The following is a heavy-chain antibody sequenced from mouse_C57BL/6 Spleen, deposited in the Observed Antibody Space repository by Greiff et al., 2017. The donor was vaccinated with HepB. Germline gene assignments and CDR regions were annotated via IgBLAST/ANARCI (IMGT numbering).Heavy chain of an antibody. D-gene: IGHD1-1*01. CDR3: ARSGITTVVDYWYFDV. CDR2: INPNNGGT. Sequence: VQLQQSGPELVKPGASVKIPCKASGYTFTDYNMDWVKQSHGKSLEWIGDINPNNGGTIYNQKFKGKATLTVDKSSSTAYMELRSLTSEDTVVYYCARSGITTVVDYWYFDVWGTGTTVTVSS. CDR1: GYTFTDYN. V-gene: IGHV1-18*01. J-gene: IGHJ1*03.